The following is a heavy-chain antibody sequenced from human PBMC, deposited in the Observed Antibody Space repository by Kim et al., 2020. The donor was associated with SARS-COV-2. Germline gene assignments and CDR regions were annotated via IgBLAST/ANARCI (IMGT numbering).Heavy chain of an antibody. D-gene: IGHD5-18*01. CDR3: ARGHRGYSYGTLDY. Sequence: NPSLKSRVTISVDTSKNQFSLKLSSVTAADTAVYYCARGHRGYSYGTLDYWGQGTLVTVSS. V-gene: IGHV4-34*01. J-gene: IGHJ4*02.